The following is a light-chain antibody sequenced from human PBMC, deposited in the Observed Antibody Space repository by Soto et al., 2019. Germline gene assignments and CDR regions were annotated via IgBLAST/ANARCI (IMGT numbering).Light chain of an antibody. V-gene: IGLV2-14*01. Sequence: QSVLTQPASVSGSPGQSITISRTGTSSDVGFYNYVSWYQQQHPGKAPTLMIYEVDNRPSGVSIRFSGSKSGHTASLTISGLLAEDEADYYCTSYAHGSTSVFGTGTKVNVL. CDR3: TSYAHGSTSV. CDR2: EVD. J-gene: IGLJ1*01. CDR1: SSDVGFYNY.